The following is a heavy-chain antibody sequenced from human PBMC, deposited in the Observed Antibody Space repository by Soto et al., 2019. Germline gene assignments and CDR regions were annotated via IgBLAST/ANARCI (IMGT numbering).Heavy chain of an antibody. V-gene: IGHV3-74*01. D-gene: IGHD6-25*01. J-gene: IGHJ4*02. CDR3: ERDANAERFDY. Sequence: GGSLRLSGGGSGFTFSRYGMHWGRQVPGKGLVWVANIVSDGSRTTYADSVKGRFTISRDNAKKTLYLKMDSLRVEDTAVYYSERDANAERFDYWGQGTLVTVSS. CDR2: IVSDGSRT. CDR1: GFTFSRYG.